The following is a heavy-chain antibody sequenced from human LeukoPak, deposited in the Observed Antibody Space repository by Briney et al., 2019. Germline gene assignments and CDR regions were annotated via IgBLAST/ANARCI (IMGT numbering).Heavy chain of an antibody. CDR3: AKGSRRTYDY. CDR1: GFTFNSYA. CDR2: ITDSGFST. V-gene: IGHV3-23*01. J-gene: IGHJ4*02. D-gene: IGHD5-12*01. Sequence: GGSLRLSCAASGFTFNSYAMAWVRQAPEKGLEWVSSITDSGFSTYYADSVKGRFTISRDNSENTVYLQMNSLRAEDTAVYYCAKGSRRTYDYSSEGTLVTVSS.